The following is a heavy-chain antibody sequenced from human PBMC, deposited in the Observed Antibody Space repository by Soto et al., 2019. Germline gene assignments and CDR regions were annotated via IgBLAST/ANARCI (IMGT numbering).Heavy chain of an antibody. J-gene: IGHJ4*02. CDR2: ISGSGGST. CDR3: AKFPWGGSSSAVDY. Sequence: EVQLLESGGGLVQPGGSLRLSCAASGFTFSSYAMSWVRQAPGKGLEWVSAISGSGGSTYYADSVKGRFTISRDNSKNTLYLKMNSMRAEDTAVYYCAKFPWGGSSSAVDYWGQGNLVTVSS. V-gene: IGHV3-23*01. CDR1: GFTFSSYA. D-gene: IGHD1-26*01.